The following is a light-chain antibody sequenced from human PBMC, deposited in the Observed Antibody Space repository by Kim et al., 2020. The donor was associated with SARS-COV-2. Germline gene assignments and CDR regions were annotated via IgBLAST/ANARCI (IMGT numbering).Light chain of an antibody. CDR2: RAS. Sequence: EIVLTQSPGTLSLSPGERATLSCRASQSVYGNYLAWFQQKPGQAPRLLIYRASSRATYIPDRFSGSGSETDFTLTISRLEPEDFAVYYCQQYGSSPPYTFGQGTKLEI. V-gene: IGKV3-20*01. J-gene: IGKJ2*01. CDR3: QQYGSSPPYT. CDR1: QSVYGNY.